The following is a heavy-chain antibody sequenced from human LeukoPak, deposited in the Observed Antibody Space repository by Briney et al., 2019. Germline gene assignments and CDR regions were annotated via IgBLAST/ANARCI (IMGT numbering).Heavy chain of an antibody. V-gene: IGHV3-74*01. CDR2: INSDGSST. D-gene: IGHD6-13*01. Sequence: GGSLRLSCAASGFTFSSYRMHWVRQAPGKGLVWVSRINSDGSSTSYADSVKSRFTISRDNAKNTLYLQMNSLRAEDTAVHYCARPQFPLVAAAGEDVWGQGTTVTVSS. CDR3: ARPQFPLVAAAGEDV. J-gene: IGHJ6*02. CDR1: GFTFSSYR.